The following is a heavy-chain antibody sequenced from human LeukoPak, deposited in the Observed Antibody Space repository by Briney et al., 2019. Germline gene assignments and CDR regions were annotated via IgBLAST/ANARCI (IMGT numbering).Heavy chain of an antibody. CDR1: GGSFSGYY. Sequence: SETLSLTCAVYGGSFSGYYWSWIRQPPGKGLEWIGEINHSGSTNYNPSLKSRVTISVDTSKNQFSLKLSSVTAADTAVYYCARLSSHNYMDVWGKGPTVTISS. J-gene: IGHJ6*03. V-gene: IGHV4-34*01. CDR2: INHSGST. CDR3: ARLSSHNYMDV.